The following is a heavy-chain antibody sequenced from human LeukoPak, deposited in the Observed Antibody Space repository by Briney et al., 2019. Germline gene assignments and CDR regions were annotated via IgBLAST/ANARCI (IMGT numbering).Heavy chain of an antibody. Sequence: SETLSLTCTVSGGSLSSSSYYWGWIRQPPGKGLEWIGSIYYSGDTYYNPSLKSRVTVSVDTSKNQFSLRLSSVTAADTAVYYCARLRGAMTTVTKGSDYWGQGTLVTVSS. CDR3: ARLRGAMTTVTKGSDY. CDR2: IYYSGDT. CDR1: GGSLSSSSYY. V-gene: IGHV4-39*01. J-gene: IGHJ4*02. D-gene: IGHD4-17*01.